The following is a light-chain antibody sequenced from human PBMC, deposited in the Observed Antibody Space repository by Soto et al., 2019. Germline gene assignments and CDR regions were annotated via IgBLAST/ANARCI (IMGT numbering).Light chain of an antibody. J-gene: IGKJ4*01. CDR2: GAS. Sequence: IVLTQSPGTLSLSPGERATLSCRASQSVYSDFLAWYQQKPGQAPRLLIYGASSRDTGIPDRFSGSGSGTDFTLTISRLEPEDFAVYYCQQYGSSPLTFGGGTKVEIK. V-gene: IGKV3-20*01. CDR1: QSVYSDF. CDR3: QQYGSSPLT.